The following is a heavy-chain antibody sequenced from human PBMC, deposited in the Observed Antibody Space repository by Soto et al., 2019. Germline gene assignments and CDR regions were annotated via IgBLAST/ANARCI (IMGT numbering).Heavy chain of an antibody. Sequence: QVQLVQSGAEVKKPGSSVKVSCKASGGTFSSYTISWVRQAPGQGLEWMGRIIPILGIANYAQKFQGRVTITADKSTSTAYMQLSSLRAEDTAVYYCADSSSGWYYWGQGTLVTVSS. CDR1: GGTFSSYT. CDR3: ADSSSGWYY. V-gene: IGHV1-69*02. J-gene: IGHJ4*02. CDR2: IIPILGIA. D-gene: IGHD6-19*01.